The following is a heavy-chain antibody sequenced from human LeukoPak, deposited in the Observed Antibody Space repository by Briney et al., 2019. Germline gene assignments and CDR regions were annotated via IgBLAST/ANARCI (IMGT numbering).Heavy chain of an antibody. CDR1: GGTFSSYA. CDR3: ASSPGGYCSSTSCYRFAYYFDY. CDR2: IIPIFGTA. D-gene: IGHD2-2*01. V-gene: IGHV1-69*13. Sequence: SVKVSCKASGGTFSSYAISWVRQAPGQGLEWMGGIIPIFGTANTAQKFQGRVTITADESTSTAYMELSSLRSEDTAVYYCASSPGGYCSSTSCYRFAYYFDYWGQGTLVTVSS. J-gene: IGHJ4*02.